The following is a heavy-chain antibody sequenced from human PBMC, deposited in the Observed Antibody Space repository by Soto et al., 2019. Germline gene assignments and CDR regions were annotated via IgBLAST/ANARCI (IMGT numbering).Heavy chain of an antibody. CDR2: IIQNGVA. Sequence: ASETLSLTCAVSGISISTYDWWSWVRQAPGKGLEWIGYIIQNGVAHYNPSLESRVTMSLDKSNNSFSLKLASVTAADTAVYYCASSGPLYSAVTARDFWGPGLLVT. D-gene: IGHD1-26*01. CDR1: GISISTYDW. V-gene: IGHV4-4*02. CDR3: ASSGPLYSAVTARDF. J-gene: IGHJ4*02.